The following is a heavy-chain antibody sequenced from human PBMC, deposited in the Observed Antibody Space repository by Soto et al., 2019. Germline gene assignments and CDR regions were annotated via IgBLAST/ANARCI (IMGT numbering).Heavy chain of an antibody. D-gene: IGHD3-10*01. Sequence: QVQLVESGGGVVQPGRSLRLSCAASGFTFSSYGMHWVRQAPGKVLEWVAVIWYAGSNKYYGDSVKGRFTISRDNSKNTLYLEMNSLRAEDTAVYYCAREGDLLWFGDAFDIWGQGTMVTVSS. J-gene: IGHJ3*02. V-gene: IGHV3-33*01. CDR1: GFTFSSYG. CDR2: IWYAGSNK. CDR3: AREGDLLWFGDAFDI.